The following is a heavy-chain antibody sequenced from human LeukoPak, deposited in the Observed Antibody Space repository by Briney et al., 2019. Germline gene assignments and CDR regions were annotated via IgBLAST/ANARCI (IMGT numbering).Heavy chain of an antibody. D-gene: IGHD2-15*01. CDR1: GGSISSGGYY. V-gene: IGHV4-31*03. CDR3: ARFCSGGSCPPS. J-gene: IGHJ4*02. CDR2: IYYSGST. Sequence: SQTLSLTCTVSGGSISSGGYYWSWIRQHPGKGLEWIGYIYYSGSTYYNPSLKSRVTISVDTSKNQFSLKLSSVTAADTAVYYCARFCSGGSCPPSWGQGTLVTVSS.